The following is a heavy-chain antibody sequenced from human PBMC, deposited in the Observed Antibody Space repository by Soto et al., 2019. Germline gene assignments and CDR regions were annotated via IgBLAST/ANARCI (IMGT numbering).Heavy chain of an antibody. CDR1: GFTFSTYA. CDR2: ISGGGGST. D-gene: IGHD3-22*01. CDR3: AKDSPYYYDSSGYYYGY. V-gene: IGHV3-23*01. J-gene: IGHJ4*02. Sequence: PGGSLRLSCAASGFTFSTYAMSWVRQAPGQGLEWVSAISGGGGSTYYADSVKGRFTISRDNSKNTLYLQMYSLRAEDTAIYYCAKDSPYYYDSSGYYYGYWGQGT.